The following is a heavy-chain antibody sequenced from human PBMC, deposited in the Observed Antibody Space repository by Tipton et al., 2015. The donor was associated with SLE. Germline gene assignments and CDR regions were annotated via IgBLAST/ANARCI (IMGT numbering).Heavy chain of an antibody. J-gene: IGHJ4*02. V-gene: IGHV4-59*08. CDR2: MYHNESP. CDR1: GGSIKEYY. CDR3: ARHLCTNGVCPFDY. Sequence: TLSLTCSVSGGSIKEYYWSWIRQAPGKGLEWIGYMYHNESPTCNPSLRRRVTMSVDTSKNQFSLDLTSLTAADTAVYYCARHLCTNGVCPFDYWGQGILVTVSS. D-gene: IGHD2-8*01.